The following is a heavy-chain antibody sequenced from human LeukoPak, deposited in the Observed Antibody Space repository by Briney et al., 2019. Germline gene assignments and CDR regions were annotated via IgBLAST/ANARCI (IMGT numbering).Heavy chain of an antibody. V-gene: IGHV1-69*06. CDR2: IIPIFGTA. CDR1: GGTFSSYA. D-gene: IGHD2-8*02. Sequence: SVKVSCKASGGTFSSYAISWVRQAPGQGLEWMVGIIPIFGTANYAQKFQGRVTIIADKSTSTAYMELSSLRSEDTAVYYCARAFDRSNSPTGFDYWGQGTLVTVSS. J-gene: IGHJ4*02. CDR3: ARAFDRSNSPTGFDY.